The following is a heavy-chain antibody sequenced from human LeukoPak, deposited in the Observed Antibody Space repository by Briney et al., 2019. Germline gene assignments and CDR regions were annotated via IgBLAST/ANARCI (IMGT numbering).Heavy chain of an antibody. CDR3: ARSFTEVRGLIYNAFDI. V-gene: IGHV1-2*02. CDR1: GYTFTAYY. CDR2: INPNSGGT. J-gene: IGHJ3*02. D-gene: IGHD3-10*01. Sequence: GASVKVSCNASGYTFTAYYMHWVRQAPGQGLEWMGWINPNSGGTKYAQKFQGRVTMTRDTSISTAYMELSRLGSDDTAVYYCARSFTEVRGLIYNAFDIWGQGTMVTVSS.